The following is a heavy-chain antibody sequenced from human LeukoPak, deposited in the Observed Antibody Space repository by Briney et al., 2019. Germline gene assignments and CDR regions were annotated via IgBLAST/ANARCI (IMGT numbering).Heavy chain of an antibody. Sequence: GGSLRLSCAASGFTFSSYSMNWVRQAPGKGLEWVSSISSSSSYIYYADSVKGRFTISRDNAKNSLYLQMNSLRAEDTAVYYCARAGAAATFDPWGQGTLVTVSS. CDR3: ARAGAAATFDP. CDR1: GFTFSSYS. D-gene: IGHD6-13*01. CDR2: ISSSSSYI. J-gene: IGHJ5*02. V-gene: IGHV3-21*01.